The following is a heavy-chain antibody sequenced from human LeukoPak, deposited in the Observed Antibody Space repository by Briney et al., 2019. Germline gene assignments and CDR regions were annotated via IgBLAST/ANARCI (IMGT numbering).Heavy chain of an antibody. V-gene: IGHV1-18*01. CDR3: ARDRRLIGSGWYLYFDY. D-gene: IGHD6-19*01. CDR2: ISAYNGNT. Sequence: ASVTVSFKASGYTFTSYGISWVRQAPGQGLEWMGWISAYNGNTNYAQKLQGRVTMTTDTSTSAAYMELRSLRSDDTAVFYCARDRRLIGSGWYLYFDYWGQGTLVTVSS. CDR1: GYTFTSYG. J-gene: IGHJ4*02.